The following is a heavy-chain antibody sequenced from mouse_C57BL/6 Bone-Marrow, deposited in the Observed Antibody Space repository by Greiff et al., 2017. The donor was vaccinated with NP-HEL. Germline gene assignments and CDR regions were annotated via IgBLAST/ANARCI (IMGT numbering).Heavy chain of an antibody. V-gene: IGHV3-6*01. CDR3: ARGTAVVAWYFDV. CDR1: GYSITSGYY. Sequence: DVKLQESGPGLVQPSQSLSLTCPVTGYSITSGYYWYWIRQFPGNILEWMGFISYVGSNNYNPSPKNRISITRDTSKNQFFLKLNSVTTEDTAAYDYARGTAVVAWYFDVWGTGTTVTVSS. CDR2: ISYVGSN. J-gene: IGHJ1*03. D-gene: IGHD1-1*01.